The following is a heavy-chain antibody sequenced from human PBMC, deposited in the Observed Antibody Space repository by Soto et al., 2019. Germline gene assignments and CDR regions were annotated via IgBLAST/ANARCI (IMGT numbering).Heavy chain of an antibody. CDR1: GVSISSGNW. J-gene: IGHJ4*02. Sequence: QVKLQESGPGLATPSGTLSLTCAVSGVSISSGNWWTWVRQSPQRGLEYIGEIFHDGTANYYPSFESRVALSVDTSKNQFSLKLTSVTAADTAIYFCVRLVYDTRLNYMYFDFWGQGTLVTVSS. CDR2: IFHDGTA. V-gene: IGHV4-4*02. CDR3: VRLVYDTRLNYMYFDF. D-gene: IGHD3-10*01.